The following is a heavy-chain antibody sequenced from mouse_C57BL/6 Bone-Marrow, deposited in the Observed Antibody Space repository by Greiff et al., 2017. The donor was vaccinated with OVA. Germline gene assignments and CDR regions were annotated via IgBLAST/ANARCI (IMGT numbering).Heavy chain of an antibody. CDR2: IYPRDGST. CDR1: GYTFTDHT. V-gene: IGHV1-78*01. Sequence: VQLQQSDAELVKPGASVKISCKVSGYTFTDHTIHWMKQRPEQGLEWIGYIYPRDGSTKYNEKFKGKATLTADKSSSKAYMQLNSLTSEDSAVYFCARKRLRRRNAMDYWGQGTSVTVSS. CDR3: ARKRLRRRNAMDY. D-gene: IGHD2-4*01. J-gene: IGHJ4*01.